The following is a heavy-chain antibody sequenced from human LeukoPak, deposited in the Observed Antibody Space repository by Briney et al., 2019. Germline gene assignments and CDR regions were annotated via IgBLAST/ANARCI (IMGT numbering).Heavy chain of an antibody. Sequence: GGSLRLSCAASGFTFNNYAMNWVRQAPGKGLEWVSSTSGSGGSTYYADSLKGRFTISRDNSKNTLYLQMNSLRAEDTAIYYCAKGQSGSFFTHAQYFQHWGQGTLVTVSS. D-gene: IGHD3-3*02. V-gene: IGHV3-23*01. CDR2: TSGSGGST. J-gene: IGHJ1*01. CDR3: AKGQSGSFFTHAQYFQH. CDR1: GFTFNNYA.